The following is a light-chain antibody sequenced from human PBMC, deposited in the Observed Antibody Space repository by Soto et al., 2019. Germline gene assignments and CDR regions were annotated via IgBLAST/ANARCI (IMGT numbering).Light chain of an antibody. CDR3: QQNNNWPT. Sequence: IVLTQSPGTLSLSPGERATLSCRASHFVSSNYLAWYQQKPGQAPRLLMFRTSTRATGFPARFSAGGSGTDFNLTISSLQSEDFAVYYCQQNNNWPTFGQGTKVDIK. CDR1: HFVSSN. V-gene: IGKV3-15*01. CDR2: RTS. J-gene: IGKJ1*01.